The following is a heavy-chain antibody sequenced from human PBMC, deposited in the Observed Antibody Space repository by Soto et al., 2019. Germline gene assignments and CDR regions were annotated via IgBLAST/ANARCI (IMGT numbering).Heavy chain of an antibody. J-gene: IGHJ4*02. CDR3: ARGMITFGGY. Sequence: QVQLVESGGGVVQPGRSLRLSCAASGFTFNNYAMYWVRQAPGKGLEWMAVISDDGINTYYADSVKGRFTISRDNSKNTLYLQMNSLRPEDTAVYYWARGMITFGGYWGQGTLVTVSS. V-gene: IGHV3-30-3*01. CDR2: ISDDGINT. CDR1: GFTFNNYA. D-gene: IGHD3-16*01.